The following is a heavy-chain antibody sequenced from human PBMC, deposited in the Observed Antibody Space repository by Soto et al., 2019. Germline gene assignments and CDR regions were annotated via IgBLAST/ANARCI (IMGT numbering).Heavy chain of an antibody. D-gene: IGHD4-17*01. CDR1: GFTVSNNY. V-gene: IGHV3-66*01. J-gene: IGHJ4*02. CDR2: ISASGGT. CDR3: ARENRADYLHFDH. Sequence: PGGSLRLSCAASGFTVSNNYMSWVRQAPGKGLEWVALISASGGTYHSGPVKGRFIISRDSSKNTLYLQMDSLRVEDTAIYYCARENRADYLHFDHWGQGTLVTVSS.